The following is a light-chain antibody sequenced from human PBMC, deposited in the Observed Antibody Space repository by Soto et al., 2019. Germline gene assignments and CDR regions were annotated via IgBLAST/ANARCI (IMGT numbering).Light chain of an antibody. CDR3: QQYYDLPLT. Sequence: DIQMTQSPSSLSASVGDRVTFTCQASQGISYRLNWYQQKPGKAPNLLICDASNLETGVPSRFSGSGSVTDFTLPIRGLQPADIAPYYCQQYYDLPLTFGGGTRVEIK. J-gene: IGKJ4*01. V-gene: IGKV1-33*01. CDR2: DAS. CDR1: QGISYR.